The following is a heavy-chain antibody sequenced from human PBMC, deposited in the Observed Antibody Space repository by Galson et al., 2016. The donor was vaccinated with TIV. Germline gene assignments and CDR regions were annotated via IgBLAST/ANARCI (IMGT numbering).Heavy chain of an antibody. Sequence: SVKVSCKASGYIFANYGITWVRQAPGQGLEWMGWISAYNGETDYAQRVQDRVAMTIDTSASTAYIELRSLRSDDSAVYFCAGDRATLTFILVADYLYGLDIWGQGTTVTVSS. CDR3: AGDRATLTFILVADYLYGLDI. D-gene: IGHD5-12*01. J-gene: IGHJ6*02. CDR2: ISAYNGET. CDR1: GYIFANYG. V-gene: IGHV1-18*04.